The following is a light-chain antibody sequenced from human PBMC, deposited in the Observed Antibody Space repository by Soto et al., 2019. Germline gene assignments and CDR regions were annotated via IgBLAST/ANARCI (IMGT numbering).Light chain of an antibody. CDR2: DVS. CDR1: SSDVGGYNY. CDR3: SSYTSSSTLGYVL. Sequence: QSVLTQPASVSGSPGQSITISCTGTSSDVGGYNYVSWYQQHPGKAPKLMIYDVSNRPSGVSNRFSGSKSGNTASLTISGLQAEDEADYYCSSYTSSSTLGYVLFGGGTKVTVL. V-gene: IGLV2-14*01. J-gene: IGLJ2*01.